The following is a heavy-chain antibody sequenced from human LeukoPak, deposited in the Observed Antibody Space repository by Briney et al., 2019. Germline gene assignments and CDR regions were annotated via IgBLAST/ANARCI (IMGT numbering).Heavy chain of an antibody. Sequence: PGGSLRLSCAASGFTFSSYWMSWVRQAPGKGLEWVANIKQDGSEKYYVDSVKGRFTIPRDNAKNSLYLQMNSLRAEDTAVYYCARDQYGVTMVRGVSDYWGQGTLVTVSS. V-gene: IGHV3-7*01. CDR3: ARDQYGVTMVRGVSDY. CDR1: GFTFSSYW. D-gene: IGHD3-10*01. J-gene: IGHJ4*02. CDR2: IKQDGSEK.